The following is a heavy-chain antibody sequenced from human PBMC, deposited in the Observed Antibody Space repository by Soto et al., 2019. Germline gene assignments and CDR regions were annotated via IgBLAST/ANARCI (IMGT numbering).Heavy chain of an antibody. CDR3: ARSSVVVTAADY. Sequence: QVQLVQSGAEVKKPGASVKVSCKASGYTFTSYAMNWVRQAPGQRLEWMGWINAGNVNTKYSQKFQGRVTITRDTSASTAYMEPSSLRSEDTAVYYCARSSVVVTAADYWGQGTLVTVSS. J-gene: IGHJ4*02. CDR1: GYTFTSYA. CDR2: INAGNVNT. V-gene: IGHV1-3*01. D-gene: IGHD2-21*02.